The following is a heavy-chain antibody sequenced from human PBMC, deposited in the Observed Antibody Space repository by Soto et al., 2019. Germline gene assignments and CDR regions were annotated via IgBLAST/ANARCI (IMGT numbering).Heavy chain of an antibody. CDR2: SSDSGST. D-gene: IGHD2-2*01. Sequence: EVQLLESGGALVQPGGSLRLSCAASGFTFSNHAMNCVRQAPGKGLEWVSTSSDSGSTYYADSVKGRFTISRDNSKNTLYLQMNGLRAEDTAVYYCARDPGGHYCTSTSCLYFFDHWGQGTMVIVSS. CDR3: ARDPGGHYCTSTSCLYFFDH. J-gene: IGHJ4*02. CDR1: GFTFSNHA. V-gene: IGHV3-23*01.